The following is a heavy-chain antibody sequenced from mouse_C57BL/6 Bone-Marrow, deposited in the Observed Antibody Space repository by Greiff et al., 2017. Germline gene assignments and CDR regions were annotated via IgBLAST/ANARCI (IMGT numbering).Heavy chain of an antibody. Sequence: QVQLQQPGAQLVKPGASVKVSCKASGYTFTSYWMHWVKQRPGQGLEWIGSIHPSDSDTNYNQKFKGKATLTVDKSSSTAYMQLSSLTSEDSAVYYCAIGDDGYFYFDYWGQGTTLTVSS. CDR2: IHPSDSDT. D-gene: IGHD2-3*01. CDR3: AIGDDGYFYFDY. J-gene: IGHJ2*01. V-gene: IGHV1-74*01. CDR1: GYTFTSYW.